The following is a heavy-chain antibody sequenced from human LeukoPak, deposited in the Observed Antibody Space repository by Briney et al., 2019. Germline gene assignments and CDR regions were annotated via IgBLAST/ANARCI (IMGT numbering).Heavy chain of an antibody. CDR1: GFTFSSYA. CDR2: ISGSGGST. V-gene: IGHV3-23*01. CDR3: AKDAELWFGELGYNWFDP. J-gene: IGHJ5*02. Sequence: PGGSLRLSCAASGFTFSSYAMSWVRQAPGKGLEWVSAISGSGGSTYYADSVKGRFTISRDNSKNTLYLQMNSLRAEDTAVYYCAKDAELWFGELGYNWFDPWGQGTLVTVSS. D-gene: IGHD3-10*01.